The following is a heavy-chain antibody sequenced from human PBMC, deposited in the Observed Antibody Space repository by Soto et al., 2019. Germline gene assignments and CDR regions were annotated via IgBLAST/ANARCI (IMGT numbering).Heavy chain of an antibody. CDR2: IYWDDDR. CDR1: GFSLSSPAVG. CDR3: AHGSGLLSDH. J-gene: IGHJ4*02. D-gene: IGHD6-19*01. V-gene: IGHV2-5*02. Sequence: QITLKESGPTLVKPTQTLTLTCTFSGFSLSSPAVGVNWIRQPPGKALEWLALIYWDDDRQYSPSLKNRLTITKDTSKNQVVLTMTNMDPVDTATYYCAHGSGLLSDHWGQGTLVTVSS.